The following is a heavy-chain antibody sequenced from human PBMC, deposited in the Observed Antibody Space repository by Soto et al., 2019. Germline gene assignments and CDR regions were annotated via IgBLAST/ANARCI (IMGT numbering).Heavy chain of an antibody. CDR3: AKDLRPYSSSQTYFDY. Sequence: QVQLVASGGGVVQPGRSLRLSCAASGFTFSSYGMHWVRQAPGKGLEWVAVISYDGSNKYYADSVKGRFTISRDNSKNTLYLQMNSLRAEDTAVYYCAKDLRPYSSSQTYFDYWGQGTLVTVSS. J-gene: IGHJ4*02. CDR2: ISYDGSNK. CDR1: GFTFSSYG. D-gene: IGHD6-6*01. V-gene: IGHV3-30*18.